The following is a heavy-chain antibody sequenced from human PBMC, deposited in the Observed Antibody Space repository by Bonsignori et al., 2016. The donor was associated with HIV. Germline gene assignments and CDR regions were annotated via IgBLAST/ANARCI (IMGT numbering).Heavy chain of an antibody. CDR2: IYHRGXT. J-gene: IGHJ1*01. V-gene: IGHV4-30-2*01. Sequence: QLQLQESGSGVVRPSQTLSLNCTVSGGSMNSGAYAWSWIRQPPGKGLEWIGFIYHRGXTYYNPSFESRVTLSVDLSRTHVLPWKLSSCDRPRDTAVYYCARTSGSLYFQFWGQGTLVTVSS. D-gene: IGHD1-26*01. CDR3: ARTSGSLYFQF. CDR1: GGSMNSGAYA.